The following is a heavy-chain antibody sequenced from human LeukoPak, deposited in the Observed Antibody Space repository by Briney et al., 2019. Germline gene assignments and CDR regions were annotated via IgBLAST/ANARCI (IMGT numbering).Heavy chain of an antibody. CDR1: GGTFSSYA. J-gene: IGHJ3*02. V-gene: IGHV1-69*04. CDR2: IIPILGIA. D-gene: IGHD3-22*01. CDR3: AKDQWSGYYYDSSGYYSASWYAFDI. Sequence: SVKVSCKASGGTFSSYAISWVRQAPGQGLEWMGRIIPILGIANYAQKFQGRVTITADKSTSTAYMELSSLRSEDTAVYYCAKDQWSGYYYDSSGYYSASWYAFDIWGQGTMVTVSS.